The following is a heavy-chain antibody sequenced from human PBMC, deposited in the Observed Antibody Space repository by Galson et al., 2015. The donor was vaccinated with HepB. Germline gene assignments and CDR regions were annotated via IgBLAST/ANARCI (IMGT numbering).Heavy chain of an antibody. CDR3: ARDSDMDV. J-gene: IGHJ6*03. CDR1: GFMFTGYY. CDR2: INPDGGAT. Sequence: ASGFMFTGYYLHWVRQVPGQRLEWMGRINPDGGATDYAQRFQDRVTLTSDTSINTAYMELRSLRPDDTAVYFCARDSDMDVWGTGTTVIVSS. V-gene: IGHV1-2*06.